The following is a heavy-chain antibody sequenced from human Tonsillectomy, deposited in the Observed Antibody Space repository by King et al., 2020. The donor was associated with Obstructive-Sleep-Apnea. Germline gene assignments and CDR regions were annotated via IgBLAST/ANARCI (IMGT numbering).Heavy chain of an antibody. J-gene: IGHJ6*02. D-gene: IGHD6-19*01. CDR1: GFTFGDYA. CDR2: IGSTAYGGTT. CDR3: TTSRAVPYYYYGMDV. Sequence: QLVQSGGGLVQPGRSLRLSCTASGFTFGDYAISWVRQAPGKGLEWGGFIGSTAYGGTTEYVQYVKGRLTIKRDDSKSIAYLQMNSLKTEDTAVYYCTTSRAVPYYYYGMDVWGQGTTVTVSS. V-gene: IGHV3-49*04.